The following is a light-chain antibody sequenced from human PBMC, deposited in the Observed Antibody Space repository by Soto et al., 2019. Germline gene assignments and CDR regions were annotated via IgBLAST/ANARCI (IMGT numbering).Light chain of an antibody. J-gene: IGKJ1*01. CDR2: DAS. CDR1: QSVSTN. Sequence: EIVMTQFPATLSESPGERVTLSCRASQSVSTNVAWYQQKPGEAPRLLTFDASARAVDIPGRFSGSVSGTEFTLTISSLQPEDFAVYFCHSYDKWPPGTFGQGTKVEIK. V-gene: IGKV3D-15*01. CDR3: HSYDKWPPGT.